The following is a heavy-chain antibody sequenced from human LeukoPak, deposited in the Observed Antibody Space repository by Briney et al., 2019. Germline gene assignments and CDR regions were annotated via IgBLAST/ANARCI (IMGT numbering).Heavy chain of an antibody. Sequence: SETLSLTCTVSSGSISSYYWSWIRQPPGKGLEWIGYIYYSGSTNYNPSLKSRVTISVDTSKNQFSLKLSSVTAADTAVYYCASQTFSSGWYSVDNWGQGTLVTVSS. J-gene: IGHJ4*02. CDR2: IYYSGST. V-gene: IGHV4-59*01. D-gene: IGHD6-19*01. CDR1: SGSISSYY. CDR3: ASQTFSSGWYSVDN.